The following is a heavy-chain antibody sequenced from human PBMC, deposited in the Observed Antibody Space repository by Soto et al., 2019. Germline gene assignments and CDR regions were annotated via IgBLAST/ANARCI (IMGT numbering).Heavy chain of an antibody. J-gene: IGHJ4*02. CDR3: ARDISGYSYGYGY. CDR2: IYSGGST. CDR1: GFTVSSNY. V-gene: IGHV3-66*01. Sequence: EVQLVESGGGLVQPGGSLRLSCAASGFTVSSNYMSWVRQAPGKGLEWVSVIYSGGSTYYADSVKGRFTISRDNSKNTLCLQMNSLRAEDTAVYYCARDISGYSYGYGYWGQGTLVTVSS. D-gene: IGHD5-18*01.